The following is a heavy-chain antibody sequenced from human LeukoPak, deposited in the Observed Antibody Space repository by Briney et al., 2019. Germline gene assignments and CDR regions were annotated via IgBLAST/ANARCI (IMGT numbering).Heavy chain of an antibody. CDR1: GFTFSSYA. Sequence: GGSLRLSCAASGFTFSSYAMSWVRQAPGKGLEWVSAISGSGGSTYYADSAKGRFTISRDNSKNTLYLQMNSLRAEDTAVYYCAKGDFTYYYGSGSYPQYYFDYWGQGTLVTVSS. CDR2: ISGSGGST. V-gene: IGHV3-23*01. D-gene: IGHD3-10*01. J-gene: IGHJ4*02. CDR3: AKGDFTYYYGSGSYPQYYFDY.